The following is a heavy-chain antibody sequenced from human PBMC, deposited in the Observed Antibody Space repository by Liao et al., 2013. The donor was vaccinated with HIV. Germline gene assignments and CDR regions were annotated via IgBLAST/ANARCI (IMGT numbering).Heavy chain of an antibody. J-gene: IGHJ3*01. V-gene: IGHV4-61*02. CDR1: GGSISSGSYY. Sequence: QVQLQESGPGLVKPSQTLSLTCTVSGGSISSGSYYWSWVRQPAGKGLEWVGRIYTSGSTNYNPSLKSRVTLSVDTSKNQFSLKLDSVTAADTAVYYCAGSTKCYDCALDFWGQGTKVTVSS. D-gene: IGHD2-2*01. CDR3: AGSTKCYDCALDF. CDR2: IYTSGST.